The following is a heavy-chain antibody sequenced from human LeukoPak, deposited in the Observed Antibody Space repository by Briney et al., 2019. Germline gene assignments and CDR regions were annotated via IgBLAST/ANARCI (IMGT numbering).Heavy chain of an antibody. CDR3: ARVLGSSGWYGEFDY. CDR1: GYTFTGYY. Sequence: GASVKVSCEASGYTFTGYYMHWVRQAPGQGLEWMGWINPNSGGTNYAQKFQGRVTMTRDTSISTAYMELSRLRSDDTAVYYCARVLGSSGWYGEFDYWGQGTLVTVSS. D-gene: IGHD6-19*01. J-gene: IGHJ4*02. V-gene: IGHV1-2*02. CDR2: INPNSGGT.